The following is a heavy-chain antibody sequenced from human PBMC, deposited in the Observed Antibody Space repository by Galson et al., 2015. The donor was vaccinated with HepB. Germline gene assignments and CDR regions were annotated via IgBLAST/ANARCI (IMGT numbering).Heavy chain of an antibody. J-gene: IGHJ2*01. Sequence: SLRLSCAASGFTFSSYSMNWVRQAPGKGLEWVSSISSSSSYIYYADSVKGRFTISRDNAKNSLYLQMNSLRAEDTAVYYCARVTTVVTPGDDYWYFDLWGRGTLVTVSS. V-gene: IGHV3-21*01. D-gene: IGHD4-23*01. CDR3: ARVTTVVTPGDDYWYFDL. CDR1: GFTFSSYS. CDR2: ISSSSSYI.